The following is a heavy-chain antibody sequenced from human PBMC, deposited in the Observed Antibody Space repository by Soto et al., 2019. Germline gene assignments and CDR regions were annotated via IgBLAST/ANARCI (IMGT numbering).Heavy chain of an antibody. CDR3: VRQYFDWLLEHYYFDY. V-gene: IGHV3-30-3*01. D-gene: IGHD3-9*01. CDR1: GFTFSSYA. J-gene: IGHJ4*02. Sequence: TGGSLRLSCAASGFTFSSYAMHWVRQAPGKGLEWVAVISYDGSNKYYADSVKGRFTISRDNSKNTLYLQMNSLRAEDTAVYYCVRQYFDWLLEHYYFDYWGQGTLVTVSS. CDR2: ISYDGSNK.